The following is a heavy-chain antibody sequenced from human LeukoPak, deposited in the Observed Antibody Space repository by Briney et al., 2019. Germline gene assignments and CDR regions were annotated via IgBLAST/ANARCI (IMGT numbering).Heavy chain of an antibody. CDR2: IYTSGST. Sequence: SETLSLTCTVSGGSISSYYWSWIRQPAGKGLEWIGRIYTSGSTNYNPSLKSRVTMSVDTSKNQFSLKLSSVTAADTAVYYCARDKGAAAGPREAFDIWGQGTMVTVSS. CDR3: ARDKGAAAGPREAFDI. J-gene: IGHJ3*02. CDR1: GGSISSYY. D-gene: IGHD6-13*01. V-gene: IGHV4-4*07.